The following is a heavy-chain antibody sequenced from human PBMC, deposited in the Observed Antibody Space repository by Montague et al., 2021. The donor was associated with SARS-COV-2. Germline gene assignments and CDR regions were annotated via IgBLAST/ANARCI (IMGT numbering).Heavy chain of an antibody. D-gene: IGHD3-10*01. CDR2: ISYDGSNK. V-gene: IGHV3-30-3*01. Sequence: SLRLSCAASGFTFSSYAMHWVRQAPGKGLEWVAVISYDGSNKYYADSVKGRFTISRDNSKNTLYLQMNSLRAEDTAVYYCARERLWGDAIDFWGQGTMVTVSS. J-gene: IGHJ3*01. CDR3: ARERLWGDAIDF. CDR1: GFTFSSYA.